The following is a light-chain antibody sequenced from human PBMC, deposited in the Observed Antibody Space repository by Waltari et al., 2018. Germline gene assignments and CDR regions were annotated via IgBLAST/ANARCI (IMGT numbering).Light chain of an antibody. J-gene: IGLJ2*01. Sequence: QSALTQPAPVSGSPGQPITLPCTGTSRDVGNYTRVSWYQQHPGKATKLMIYAVSKRPSGVSDRFSGSKSGDMASLTISGLQPEDEAEYFCSSYAGSSKGVFGGGTKVTVL. V-gene: IGLV2-23*02. CDR1: SRDVGNYTR. CDR3: SSYAGSSKGV. CDR2: AVS.